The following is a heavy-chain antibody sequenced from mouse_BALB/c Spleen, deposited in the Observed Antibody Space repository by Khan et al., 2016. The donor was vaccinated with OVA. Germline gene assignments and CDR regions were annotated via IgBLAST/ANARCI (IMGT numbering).Heavy chain of an antibody. V-gene: IGHV5-6-3*01. CDR1: GFTFSSYD. CDR2: INSNGGST. Sequence: EVKLMESGGGLVQPGGSLKLSCAASGFTFSSYDMSWVRQTPDKRLELVATINSNGGSTYYPDSVKGRFTISRDNAKNTLYLQMSSLKSEDTAMYYCARMARTINWGQGTTLTVSS. J-gene: IGHJ2*01. CDR3: ARMARTIN.